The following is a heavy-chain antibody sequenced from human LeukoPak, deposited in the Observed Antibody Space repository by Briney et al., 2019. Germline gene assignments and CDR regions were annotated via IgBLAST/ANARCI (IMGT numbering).Heavy chain of an antibody. Sequence: GGSLRLSCAASGFTFSSYAMSWVRQAPGEGLEWVSAISGSGGSTYYADSVKGRFTISRDNSKNTLYLQMNSLRAEDTAVYYCAACGVWGSYRYREVGYYFDYWGQGTLVTVSS. D-gene: IGHD3-16*02. V-gene: IGHV3-23*01. CDR2: ISGSGGST. J-gene: IGHJ4*02. CDR1: GFTFSSYA. CDR3: AACGVWGSYRYREVGYYFDY.